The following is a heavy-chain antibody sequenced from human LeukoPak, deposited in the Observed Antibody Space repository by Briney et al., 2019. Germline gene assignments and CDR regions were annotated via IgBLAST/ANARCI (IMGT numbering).Heavy chain of an antibody. Sequence: SVKVSCKASGYTFTSYYMHWVRQAPGQGLEWMGGIIPIFGTANYTQKFQGRVTITADESTSTAYMELSSLRSEDTAVYYCARAYSSGWGTDWHNEKYYFDYWGQGTLVTVSS. CDR3: ARAYSSGWGTDWHNEKYYFDY. CDR2: IIPIFGTA. D-gene: IGHD6-19*01. V-gene: IGHV1-69*13. J-gene: IGHJ4*02. CDR1: GYTFTSYY.